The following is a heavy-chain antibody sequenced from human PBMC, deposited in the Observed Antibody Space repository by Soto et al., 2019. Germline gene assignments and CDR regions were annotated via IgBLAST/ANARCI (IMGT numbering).Heavy chain of an antibody. CDR2: ISYDGSNK. D-gene: IGHD5-18*01. CDR1: GFTFSSYA. CDR3: ASTHYSYGYFDY. V-gene: IGHV3-30-3*01. Sequence: LSCAASGFTFSSYAMHWVRQAPGKGLEWVAVISYDGSNKYYADSVKGRFTISRDNSKNTLYLQMNSLRAEDTAVYYCASTHYSYGYFDYWGQGTLVTVSS. J-gene: IGHJ4*02.